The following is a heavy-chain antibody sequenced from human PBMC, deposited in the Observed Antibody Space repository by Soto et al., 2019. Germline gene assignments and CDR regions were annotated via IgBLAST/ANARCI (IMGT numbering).Heavy chain of an antibody. D-gene: IGHD3-3*01. CDR1: GYTFTGYY. CDR3: ARDKYYDFWSGYFGRNYYYGMDV. J-gene: IGHJ6*02. Sequence: ASVKVSCKASGYTFTGYYMHWVRQAPGQGLEWMGWINPNSGGTNYAQKFQGRVTMTRDTSISTAYMELSRLRSDDTAVYYCARDKYYDFWSGYFGRNYYYGMDVWGQGTTVTVS. CDR2: INPNSGGT. V-gene: IGHV1-2*02.